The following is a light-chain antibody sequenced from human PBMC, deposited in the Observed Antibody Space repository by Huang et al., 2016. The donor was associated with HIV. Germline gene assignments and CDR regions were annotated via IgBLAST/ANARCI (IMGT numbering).Light chain of an antibody. V-gene: IGKV2-28*01. CDR1: QSFVHGSCYNY. J-gene: IGKJ4*01. CDR3: MQSLQTPIT. CDR2: LAS. Sequence: EIVMNQSPLSLPVTPGEPASISCRSSQSFVHGSCYNYLDCYLQKPGRSPQLLIYLASNRAYGVPDRFSGSASGTDFTLKISKVEAEDVGVYYCMQSLQTPITFGGGTKVEIK.